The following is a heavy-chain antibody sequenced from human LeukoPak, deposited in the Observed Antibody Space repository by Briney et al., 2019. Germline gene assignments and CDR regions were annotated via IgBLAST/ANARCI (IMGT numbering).Heavy chain of an antibody. CDR1: GYTFTSYY. D-gene: IGHD2-15*01. CDR3: ARAGYCSGGSCYSGNWFDP. V-gene: IGHV1-46*01. J-gene: IGHJ5*02. Sequence: ASVKVSCKASGYTFTSYYMHWVRQAPGQGLEWMGIINPSGGNTSYAQKFQGRVTMTRDTSTSTVYMELSSLRSEDTAVYYCARAGYCSGGSCYSGNWFDPWGQGTLVTVSS. CDR2: INPSGGNT.